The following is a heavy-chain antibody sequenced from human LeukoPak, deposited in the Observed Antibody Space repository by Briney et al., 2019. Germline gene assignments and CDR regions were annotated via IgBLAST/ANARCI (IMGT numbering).Heavy chain of an antibody. D-gene: IGHD6-19*01. CDR2: IYYSGST. CDR1: GGSISSSSYY. V-gene: IGHV4-39*01. J-gene: IGHJ4*02. Sequence: SETLSLTCTVSGGSISSSSYYWGWIRQPPGKGLEWIGSIYYSGSTYYNPSLKSRVTISVDTSKNQFSLRLSSVTAADTAVYYCARRCIAVAEYYFDYWGQGTLVTVSS. CDR3: ARRCIAVAEYYFDY.